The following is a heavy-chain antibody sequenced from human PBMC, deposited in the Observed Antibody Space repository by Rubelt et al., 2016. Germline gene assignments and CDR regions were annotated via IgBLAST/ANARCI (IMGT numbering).Heavy chain of an antibody. D-gene: IGHD1-26*01. V-gene: IGHV6-1*01. CDR2: TYYRSKWYN. CDR3: ARSKQGPWYSGSYSF. J-gene: IGHJ4*02. Sequence: RGLEWLGRTYYRSKWYNDYAVSVKSRITINPDTSKNQFSLQLNSVTPEDTAVYYCARSKQGPWYSGSYSFWGQGTLVTVSS.